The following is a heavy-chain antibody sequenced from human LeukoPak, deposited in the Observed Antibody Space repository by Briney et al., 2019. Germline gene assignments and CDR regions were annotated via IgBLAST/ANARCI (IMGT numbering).Heavy chain of an antibody. CDR1: GGSVSSGSYY. CDR2: IYYSGST. CDR3: ARGAHTIAAQPGETRNAFDI. V-gene: IGHV4-61*01. J-gene: IGHJ3*02. D-gene: IGHD6-6*01. Sequence: SETLSLTCTVSGGSVSSGSYYWSWIRQPPGKGLEWIGYIYYSGSTNYNPSLKSRVTISVDTSKNQFSLKLSSVTAADTAVYYCARGAHTIAAQPGETRNAFDIWGQGTMVTVSS.